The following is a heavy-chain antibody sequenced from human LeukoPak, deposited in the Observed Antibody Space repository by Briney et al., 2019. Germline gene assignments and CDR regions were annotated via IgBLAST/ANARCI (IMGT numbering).Heavy chain of an antibody. V-gene: IGHV1-2*02. D-gene: IGHD6-19*01. J-gene: IGHJ5*02. CDR1: GYTFTGYY. CDR2: INPNSGGT. Sequence: ASVKVSCKASGYTFTGYYMHWVRQAPGQGLEWMGWINPNSGGTNYAQKFQGRVTMTRDTSISTAYMELSRLGSDDTAVYYCAREQWLVRGGGSGWFDPWGQGTLVTVSS. CDR3: AREQWLVRGGGSGWFDP.